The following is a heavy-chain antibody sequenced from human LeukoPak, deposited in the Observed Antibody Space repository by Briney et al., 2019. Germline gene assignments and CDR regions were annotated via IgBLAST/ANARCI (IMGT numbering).Heavy chain of an antibody. J-gene: IGHJ4*02. V-gene: IGHV4-34*01. CDR2: INHSGRT. CDR1: VGSLFDSH. D-gene: IGHD4-23*01. Sequence: SETLSLTCAVSVGSLFDSHWNWIPQSPDKGLEWIGEINHSGRTNYNPSLKSQVTISLDTCQSQLLLKLTYVTPEDTADDYCPRDPTTVVTPPYYCDMWGQGPLVTVSA. CDR3: PRDPTTVVTPPYYCDM.